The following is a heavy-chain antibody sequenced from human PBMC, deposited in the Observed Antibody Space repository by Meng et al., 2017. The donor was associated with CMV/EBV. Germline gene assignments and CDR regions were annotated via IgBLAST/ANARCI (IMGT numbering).Heavy chain of an antibody. Sequence: GESLKISCAASGFAFSRFWMTWVRQPPGKGLEFVANIKDNGGVKEYADSLKGRFTISRDNARNSVYLQMNSLRAEDTAVYYCARNIAARTYYYYYYGMDVWGQGTTVTVSS. D-gene: IGHD6-6*01. J-gene: IGHJ6*02. V-gene: IGHV3-7*01. CDR3: ARNIAARTYYYYYYGMDV. CDR1: GFAFSRFW. CDR2: IKDNGGVK.